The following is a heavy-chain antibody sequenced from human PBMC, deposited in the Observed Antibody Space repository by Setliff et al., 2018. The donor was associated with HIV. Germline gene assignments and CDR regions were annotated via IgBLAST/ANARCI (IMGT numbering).Heavy chain of an antibody. Sequence: SETLSLTCTVSGGSIGSTTYYWGWMRQPPGKGLEWIGSIYYSGSTYYKPSLESRVTISVDTSKNQFSLKLSSVTAADTAVYYCARHCSMTTVTFDYWGQGTLVTVSS. D-gene: IGHD4-17*01. CDR3: ARHCSMTTVTFDY. J-gene: IGHJ4*02. CDR1: GGSIGSTTYY. V-gene: IGHV4-39*01. CDR2: IYYSGST.